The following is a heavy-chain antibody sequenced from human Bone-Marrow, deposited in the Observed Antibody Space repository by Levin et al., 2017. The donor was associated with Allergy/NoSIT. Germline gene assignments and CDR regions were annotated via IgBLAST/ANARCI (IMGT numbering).Heavy chain of an antibody. D-gene: IGHD5-18*01. CDR2: TYYRSKWYN. Sequence: SQTLSLTCAISGDSVSSNSAAWNWIRQSPSRGLEWLGRTYYRSKWYNDYAVSVKSRITINPDTSKNQFSLQLNSVTPEDTAVYYCARGIYVDTAMVVYYYYGMDVWGQGTTVTVSS. J-gene: IGHJ6*02. V-gene: IGHV6-1*01. CDR3: ARGIYVDTAMVVYYYYGMDV. CDR1: GDSVSSNSAA.